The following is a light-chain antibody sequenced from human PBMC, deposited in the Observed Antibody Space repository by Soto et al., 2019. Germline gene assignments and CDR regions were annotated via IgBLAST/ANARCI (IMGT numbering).Light chain of an antibody. CDR1: QSLSGN. J-gene: IGKJ1*01. CDR3: QQYNNWPRT. CDR2: RAS. V-gene: IGKV3-15*01. Sequence: EIVMTQSPGTLSVSPGERVTLSCRASQSLSGNLAWYQQKPGLAPRLLINRASTRATGIPARFSGSGSETEFTLTISSLQSEDFAVYYCQQYNNWPRTFGQGTKVDIK.